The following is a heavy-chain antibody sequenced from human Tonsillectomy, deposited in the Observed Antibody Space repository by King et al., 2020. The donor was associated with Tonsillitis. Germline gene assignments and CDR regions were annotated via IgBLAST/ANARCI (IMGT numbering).Heavy chain of an antibody. V-gene: IGHV3-30*04. CDR2: ISYDGSNK. Sequence: QLVQSGGGVVQPGRSLRLSCAASGFTFSIYTMHWVRQAPGKGLEWVAVISYDGSNKYYADSVKGRFTISRDNSKSTLFLQMNNLRAEDTAVYYCARDXARXXARVVXATAXYWGQXTLVTV. D-gene: IGHD2-15*01. J-gene: IGHJ4*02. CDR3: ARDXARXXARVVXATAXY. CDR1: GFTFSIYT.